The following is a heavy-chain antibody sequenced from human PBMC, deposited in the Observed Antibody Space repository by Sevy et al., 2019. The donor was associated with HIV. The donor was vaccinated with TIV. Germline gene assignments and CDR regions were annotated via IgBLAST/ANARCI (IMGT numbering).Heavy chain of an antibody. CDR3: ARDHVKDGDLGDYYYYAMDV. D-gene: IGHD4-17*01. J-gene: IGHJ6*02. CDR2: ISGSDNSI. CDR1: GFTFSDYY. V-gene: IGHV3-11*01. Sequence: GESLKISCAASGFTFSDYYMSWIRQAPGKGLEWVSYISGSDNSIYYADSVKGRFTISRDNAKNSLYLQMNSLRAEDTAVYYCARDHVKDGDLGDYYYYAMDVWGQGTTVTVSS.